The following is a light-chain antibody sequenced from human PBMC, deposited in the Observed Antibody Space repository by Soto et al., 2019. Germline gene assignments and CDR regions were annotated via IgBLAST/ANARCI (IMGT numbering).Light chain of an antibody. CDR1: SGSIGSNS. J-gene: IGLJ2*01. CDR3: QSYDTNTVV. Sequence: NFMLTQPHSVSESPGKTVTISCTRSSGSIGSNSVQWYRQRPGSAPTIVIYVDDQRPSGVPNRFAGSIDRSSNSASLTISGLQTEDEADYYCQSYDTNTVVFGGGTKLTVL. V-gene: IGLV6-57*04. CDR2: VDD.